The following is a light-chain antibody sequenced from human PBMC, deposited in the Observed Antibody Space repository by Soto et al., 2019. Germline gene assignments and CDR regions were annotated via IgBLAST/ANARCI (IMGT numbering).Light chain of an antibody. Sequence: QSVLTQPLSVSGAPGQRVTISCTGSSSNIGAGYDVHWYQQLPGTAPKLLIYGNSNRPSGVPDRFSGSKSGTSASLAITGFQAEDEADYYCQSYDSSLSGSVFGGGTKLTVL. J-gene: IGLJ2*01. V-gene: IGLV1-40*01. CDR3: QSYDSSLSGSV. CDR2: GNS. CDR1: SSNIGAGYD.